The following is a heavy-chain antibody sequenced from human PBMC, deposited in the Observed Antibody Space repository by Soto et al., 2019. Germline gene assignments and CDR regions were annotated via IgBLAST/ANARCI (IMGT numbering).Heavy chain of an antibody. CDR2: IYYSGST. CDR1: GGSISSYY. CDR3: ARGTDADIVVVPAAITFDY. Sequence: SETLSLTCTVSGGSISSYYWSWIRQPPGKGLEWIRYIYYSGSTNYNPSLKSRVTISVDTSKNQFSLKLSSVTAADTAVYYCARGTDADIVVVPAAITFDYWGQGTLVTVSS. V-gene: IGHV4-59*08. J-gene: IGHJ4*02. D-gene: IGHD2-2*01.